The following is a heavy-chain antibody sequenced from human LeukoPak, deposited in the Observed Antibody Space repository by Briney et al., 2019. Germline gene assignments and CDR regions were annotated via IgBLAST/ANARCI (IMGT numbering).Heavy chain of an antibody. D-gene: IGHD3-22*01. CDR2: MSPNSGNT. Sequence: APVKVSCKASGYTFTSSDINWVRQAPGQGLECGGWMSPNSGNTGFAQKFQGRVTMTRDTSISTAYMELSSLRSEDTAVYYCARGLPYYSDSSGSIDYWGQGTLVTVSS. CDR1: GYTFTSSD. V-gene: IGHV1-8*02. J-gene: IGHJ4*02. CDR3: ARGLPYYSDSSGSIDY.